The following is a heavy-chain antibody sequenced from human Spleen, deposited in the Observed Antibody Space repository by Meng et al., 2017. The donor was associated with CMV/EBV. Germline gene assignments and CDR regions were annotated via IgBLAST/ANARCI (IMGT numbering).Heavy chain of an antibody. Sequence: GESLKISCAASGFTFSNYAMSWVRQAPGKGLEWVSVISSSGSTTKYADSVKGQFTISRDNSKNTVYLQMNSLRAEDTAIYYCAKASSSLSPYDYWGQGTLVTVSS. J-gene: IGHJ4*02. CDR1: GFTFSNYA. CDR2: ISSSGSTT. D-gene: IGHD6-13*01. V-gene: IGHV3-23*01. CDR3: AKASSSLSPYDY.